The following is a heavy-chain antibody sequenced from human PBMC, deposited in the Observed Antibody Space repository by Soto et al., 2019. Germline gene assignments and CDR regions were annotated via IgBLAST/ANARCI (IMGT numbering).Heavy chain of an antibody. Sequence: SQTLSLTCAITGDSVSSNSAGWSWVRQSPSRGLEWQGRTYYRAKWYYEYAVSVRGRITINPDTSNNQYSLQLNSVTPEDTAAYFCARGEQYSGKIFDYWGQGTLFTVSS. J-gene: IGHJ4*01. CDR3: ARGEQYSGKIFDY. D-gene: IGHD1-26*01. CDR1: GDSVSSNSAG. V-gene: IGHV6-1*01. CDR2: TYYRAKWYY.